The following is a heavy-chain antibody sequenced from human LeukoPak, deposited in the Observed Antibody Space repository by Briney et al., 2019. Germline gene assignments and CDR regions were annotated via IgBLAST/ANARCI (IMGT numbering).Heavy chain of an antibody. CDR1: GFTFSSYA. Sequence: QPGGSLRLSCAASGFTFSSYAMSWVRQAPGKGLEWVSTISGSGSGTYFADSVKGRFTISRDNSKNTLYLQMNSLRAEDTAVYYCAREDVIGIYWGRGTLVTVSS. J-gene: IGHJ4*02. D-gene: IGHD2/OR15-2a*01. CDR2: ISGSGSGT. V-gene: IGHV3-23*01. CDR3: AREDVIGIY.